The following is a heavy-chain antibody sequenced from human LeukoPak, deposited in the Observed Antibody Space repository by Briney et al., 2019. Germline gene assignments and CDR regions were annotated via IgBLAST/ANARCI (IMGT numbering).Heavy chain of an antibody. CDR3: ARDRPGMIVVVKSAFDI. CDR1: GGSISSSSYY. V-gene: IGHV4-39*02. CDR2: IYYSGST. D-gene: IGHD3-22*01. J-gene: IGHJ3*02. Sequence: PSETLSLTCTVSGGSISSSSYYWGWIRQPPGKGLEWIGSIYYSGSTYYNPSLKSRVTISVDTSKNQFSLKLSSVSAADTAVYYCARDRPGMIVVVKSAFDIWGQGTMVTVSS.